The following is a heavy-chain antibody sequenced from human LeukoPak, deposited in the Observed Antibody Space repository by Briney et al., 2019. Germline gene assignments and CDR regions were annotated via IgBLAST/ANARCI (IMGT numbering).Heavy chain of an antibody. CDR2: ISYDGSNK. V-gene: IGHV3-30*04. J-gene: IGHJ5*02. Sequence: GRSLRLSCAASGFTFSSYAMHCVRQAPGKGLEWVAVISYDGSNKYYADSVKGRFTISRDNSKNTLYLQMNSLRAEDTAVYYCARDRTYYGSGSSPFDPWGQGTLVTVSS. CDR3: ARDRTYYGSGSSPFDP. D-gene: IGHD3-10*01. CDR1: GFTFSSYA.